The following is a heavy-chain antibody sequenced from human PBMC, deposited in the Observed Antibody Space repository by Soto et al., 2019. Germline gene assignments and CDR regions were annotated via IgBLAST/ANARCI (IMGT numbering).Heavy chain of an antibody. CDR3: AHRSARWSSTSFMDV. V-gene: IGHV2-5*02. J-gene: IGHJ6*03. D-gene: IGHD2-2*01. CDR2: IYWDDDK. Sequence: QITLKESGPTLVKPTQTLTLTCTFSGFSLSTSGVGVGWIRQPPGKALEWLALIYWDDDKRYSPSLKSRLTITKDTSKNQVVLTKTNMDPVDTATYYCAHRSARWSSTSFMDVWGKGTTVTVSS. CDR1: GFSLSTSGVG.